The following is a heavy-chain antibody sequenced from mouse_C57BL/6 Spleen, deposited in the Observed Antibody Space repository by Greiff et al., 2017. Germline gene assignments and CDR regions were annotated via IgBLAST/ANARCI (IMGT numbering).Heavy chain of an antibody. Sequence: VQLQQSGAELVRPGASVTLSCKASGYTFTDYEMHWVKQTPVHGLEWIGAIDPETGGTAYNQKFKGKDILTADKSSSTAYMELRSLTSEDSAVYYRTRGFNWGGDYWGQGTTLTVSS. V-gene: IGHV1-15*01. D-gene: IGHD4-1*02. CDR1: GYTFTDYE. CDR3: TRGFNWGGDY. J-gene: IGHJ2*01. CDR2: IDPETGGT.